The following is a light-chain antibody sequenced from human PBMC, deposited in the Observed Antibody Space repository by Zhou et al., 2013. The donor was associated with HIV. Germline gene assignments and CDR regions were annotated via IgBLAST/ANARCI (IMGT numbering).Light chain of an antibody. CDR3: QQYGSSPQYT. CDR2: GAS. CDR1: QTVSSSY. J-gene: IGKJ2*01. V-gene: IGKV3-20*01. Sequence: EIVLTQSPGTMSLSPGERATLSCRASQTVSSSYLAWYQQKPGQAPRLLIYGASSRATGIPDRFSGSGSGTDFTLIISRLEPEDFAVYYCQQYGSSPQYTFGQGTKLEIQ.